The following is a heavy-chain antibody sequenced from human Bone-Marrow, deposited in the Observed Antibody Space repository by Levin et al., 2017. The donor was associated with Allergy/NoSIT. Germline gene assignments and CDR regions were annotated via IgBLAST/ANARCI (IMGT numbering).Heavy chain of an antibody. Sequence: LSLTCAASGFTVRNNYMTWVRQAPGKGLEWVSLIYSADKTFYADSVKGRFTIYRDNSKNTLYLHMNSLRVEDTALYFCARDRGTTGLDWGQGTLVTVSS. CDR3: ARDRGTTGLD. CDR2: IYSADKT. D-gene: IGHD4-17*01. V-gene: IGHV3-66*02. J-gene: IGHJ4*02. CDR1: GFTVRNNY.